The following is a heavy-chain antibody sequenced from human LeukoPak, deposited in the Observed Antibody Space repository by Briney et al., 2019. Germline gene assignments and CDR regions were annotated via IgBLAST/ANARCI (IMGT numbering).Heavy chain of an antibody. CDR2: INHSGST. CDR1: GGSFSVYY. Sequence: SETLSLTCAVYGGSFSVYYWSWIRQPPGKGLEWIGEINHSGSTNYNPPLKSRLTISVDTSKNQFSLKLTSVTAADTAVYYCARNGNNSPDENGDYWGQRTLVTVSS. J-gene: IGHJ4*02. D-gene: IGHD1-1*01. V-gene: IGHV4-34*01. CDR3: ARNGNNSPDENGDY.